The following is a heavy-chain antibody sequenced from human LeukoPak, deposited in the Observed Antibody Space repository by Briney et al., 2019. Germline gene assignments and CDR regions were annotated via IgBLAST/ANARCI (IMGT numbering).Heavy chain of an antibody. CDR3: AREIVGAIFDY. Sequence: PGRSLRLSCAASGFTFSSYAMHWVRQAPGKGLEWVAVISYDGSNKYYADSAKGRFTISRDNSKNTLYLQMNSLRAEDTAVYYCAREIVGAIFDYWGQGTLVTVSS. CDR1: GFTFSSYA. J-gene: IGHJ4*02. D-gene: IGHD1-26*01. CDR2: ISYDGSNK. V-gene: IGHV3-30-3*01.